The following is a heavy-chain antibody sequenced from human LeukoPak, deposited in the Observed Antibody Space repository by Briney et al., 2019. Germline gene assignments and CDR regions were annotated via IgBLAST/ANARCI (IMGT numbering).Heavy chain of an antibody. D-gene: IGHD3-10*01. CDR3: AKDISAGMTGVVFDY. CDR2: ISWNSGSI. CDR1: GFTFDDYA. Sequence: SLSLSCAASGFTFDDYAMHWVRQAPGKGLEWVSGISWNSGSIGYADSVKGRFTISRDNAKNSLYLQMNSLRAEDTALYYCAKDISAGMTGVVFDYWGQGTLVTVSS. V-gene: IGHV3-9*01. J-gene: IGHJ4*02.